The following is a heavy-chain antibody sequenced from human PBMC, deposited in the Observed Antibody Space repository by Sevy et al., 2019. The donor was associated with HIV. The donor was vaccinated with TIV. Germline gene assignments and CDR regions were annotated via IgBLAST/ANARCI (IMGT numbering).Heavy chain of an antibody. CDR2: IKQDGSEA. Sequence: GGSLRLSCVASGFNFRNFWMSWVRQAPGKGLECVADIKQDGSEAYYVDSVKGRFTISRDNAKNSLYLQMNSLRDEDTAMYVWVRDKEVGASILDAWGQGTPVTVSS. CDR3: VRDKEVGASILDA. CDR1: GFNFRNFW. D-gene: IGHD1-26*01. J-gene: IGHJ5*02. V-gene: IGHV3-7*03.